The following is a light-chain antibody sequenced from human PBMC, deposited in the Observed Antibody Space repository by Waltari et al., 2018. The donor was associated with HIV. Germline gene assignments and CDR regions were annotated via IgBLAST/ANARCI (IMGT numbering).Light chain of an antibody. CDR1: QGINSW. Sequence: DIQMTQSPSSVSASVGDRVTITCRASQGINSWLAWYQQRPGEPPKLLIYAASSLQSGVPSRFSGRGSVTDFTLTISSLQPEDFATYYCQQTDSFPRTFGQGTKVDIK. CDR3: QQTDSFPRT. V-gene: IGKV1-12*01. J-gene: IGKJ1*01. CDR2: AAS.